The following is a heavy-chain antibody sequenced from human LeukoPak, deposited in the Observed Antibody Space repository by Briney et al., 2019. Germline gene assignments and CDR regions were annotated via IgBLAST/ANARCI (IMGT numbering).Heavy chain of an antibody. V-gene: IGHV3-21*01. CDR3: ARDVDTAMVTFDY. CDR2: ISGSSSYI. J-gene: IGHJ4*02. Sequence: GGSLRLSCAASGSTFSSYAMNWVRQAPGKGLEWVSSISGSSSYISYADSLKGRFTISRDNAKNSLYLQMNSLRAEDTAVYYCARDVDTAMVTFDYWGQGTLVTVSS. CDR1: GSTFSSYA. D-gene: IGHD5-18*01.